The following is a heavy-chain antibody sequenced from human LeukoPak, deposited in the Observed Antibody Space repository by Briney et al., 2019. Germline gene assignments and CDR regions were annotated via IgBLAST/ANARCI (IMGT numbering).Heavy chain of an antibody. CDR2: IYTSGST. V-gene: IGHV4-4*07. CDR1: GGSFSGYY. J-gene: IGHJ3*02. Sequence: SETLSLTCAVYGGSFSGYYWSWIRQPAGKGLEWIGRIYTSGSTKYNPSLKSRVTMSLDTSKNQFSLKLRSVTAADTAVYYCARDNFDASAFDIWGQGTMVTVSS. CDR3: ARDNFDASAFDI.